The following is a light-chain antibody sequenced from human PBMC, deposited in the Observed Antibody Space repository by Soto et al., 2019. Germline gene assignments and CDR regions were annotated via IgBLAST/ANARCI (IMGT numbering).Light chain of an antibody. CDR1: QSISSY. Sequence: DIQMTQSPSSLSASVGDRVTITCRASQSISSYLNWYQQKPGKAPNLLIYAASSLQSGVPSRFSGRGSGTDFTLTISSLQPEDFATYYCQQSYSTPGYTFGQGTKLEIK. V-gene: IGKV1-39*01. J-gene: IGKJ2*01. CDR2: AAS. CDR3: QQSYSTPGYT.